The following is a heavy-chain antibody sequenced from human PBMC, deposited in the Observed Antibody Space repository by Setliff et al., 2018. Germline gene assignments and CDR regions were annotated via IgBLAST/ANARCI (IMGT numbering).Heavy chain of an antibody. J-gene: IGHJ4*02. CDR1: GYSFSNFW. Sequence: GASLTISCKGSGYSFSNFWIGWVRQMPGKGLEWMGIIYPGDSHTRYSPSFQGQVTMSADKSINTAYLQWSNLKASDTAIYYCARSPVGATYSVYFDYWGQGALVTVSS. V-gene: IGHV5-51*01. CDR2: IYPGDSHT. D-gene: IGHD1-26*01. CDR3: ARSPVGATYSVYFDY.